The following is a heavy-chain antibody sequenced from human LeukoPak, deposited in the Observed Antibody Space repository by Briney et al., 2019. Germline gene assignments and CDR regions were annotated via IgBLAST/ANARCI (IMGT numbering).Heavy chain of an antibody. J-gene: IGHJ4*02. D-gene: IGHD6-6*01. V-gene: IGHV4-59*01. Sequence: SETLSLTCTVSGGSISNYYWSWIRQPPGKGLEWIGYLSYSGGTNYNPSLKSRVTISVDTSKNQFSLKLNSVTAADTAVYYCARSPRKNRLVASPRGDFDNWGQGTLVTVSS. CDR1: GGSISNYY. CDR2: LSYSGGT. CDR3: ARSPRKNRLVASPRGDFDN.